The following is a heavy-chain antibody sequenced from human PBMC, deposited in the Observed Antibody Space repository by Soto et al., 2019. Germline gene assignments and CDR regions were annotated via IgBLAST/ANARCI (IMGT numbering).Heavy chain of an antibody. CDR3: ARDVPARSYYYMDV. J-gene: IGHJ6*03. CDR1: GYTFTSYG. CDR2: ISAYNGNT. Sequence: ASVKVSCKASGYTFTSYGISWVRQAPGQGLEWMGWISAYNGNTNYAQKLQGRVTMTTDTSTSTAYMELRSLRSDDTAVYYCARDVPARSYYYMDVWGKGTTVTVSS. V-gene: IGHV1-18*01.